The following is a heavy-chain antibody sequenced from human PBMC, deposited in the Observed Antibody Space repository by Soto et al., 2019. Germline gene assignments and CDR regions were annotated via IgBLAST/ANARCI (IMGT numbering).Heavy chain of an antibody. CDR1: GFTFSSYA. V-gene: IGHV3-30-3*01. CDR2: ISYDGSNK. CDR3: ARTAAAGTTHLYYFDN. D-gene: IGHD6-13*01. J-gene: IGHJ4*02. Sequence: GGSLRLSCAASGFTFSSYAMHWVRQAPGKGLEWVAVISYDGSNKYYSDSVKGRFTISRDNSKNTLYLQMNSLRAEDTAAYYFARTAAAGTTHLYYFDNLGQETLVTVSS.